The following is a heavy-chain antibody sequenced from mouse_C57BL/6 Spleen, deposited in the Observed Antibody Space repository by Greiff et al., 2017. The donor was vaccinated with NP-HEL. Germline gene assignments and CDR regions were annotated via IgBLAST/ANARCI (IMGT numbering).Heavy chain of an antibody. J-gene: IGHJ1*03. V-gene: IGHV1-26*01. D-gene: IGHD1-1*01. CDR3: ASGVVGNWYFDV. CDR2: INPNNGGT. Sequence: VQLQQSGPELVKPGASVKISCKASGYTFTDYYMNWVKQSHGKSLEWIGDINPNNGGTSYNQKFKGKATLTVDKSSSTAYMELRSLTSEDSAVYYCASGVVGNWYFDVWGTGTTVTVSS. CDR1: GYTFTDYY.